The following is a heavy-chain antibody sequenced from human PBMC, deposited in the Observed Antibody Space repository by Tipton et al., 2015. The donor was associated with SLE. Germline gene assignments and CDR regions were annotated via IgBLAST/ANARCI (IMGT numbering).Heavy chain of an antibody. Sequence: TLSLTCTVSGDSISSGSSYWSWIRQPAGKGLEWIGRIYTSGSTNYNPSLKSRVTISVDTSKNQFSLKLSSVTAADTAVYYCARGPGAANAEAFDIWGQGTMVTVSS. CDR2: IYTSGST. D-gene: IGHD6-25*01. J-gene: IGHJ3*02. CDR3: ARGPGAANAEAFDI. V-gene: IGHV4-61*02. CDR1: GDSISSGSSY.